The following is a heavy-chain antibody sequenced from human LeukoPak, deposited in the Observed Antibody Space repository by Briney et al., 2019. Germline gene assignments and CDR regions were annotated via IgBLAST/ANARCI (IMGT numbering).Heavy chain of an antibody. Sequence: SETLSLTCAVYGGSFGGYYWGWIRQPPGKGLEWIGGTSHSGSPNYNPSLTSRVTISIDTSKNEFSLKLTSVTAADTAVYYCAREANYYGSGSYFEGTFDHWGQGSLVIVSS. D-gene: IGHD3-10*01. CDR3: AREANYYGSGSYFEGTFDH. J-gene: IGHJ4*02. CDR2: TSHSGSP. V-gene: IGHV4-34*01. CDR1: GGSFGGYY.